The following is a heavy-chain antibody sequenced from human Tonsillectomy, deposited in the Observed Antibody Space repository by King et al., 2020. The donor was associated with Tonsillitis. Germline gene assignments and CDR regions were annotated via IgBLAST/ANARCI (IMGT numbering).Heavy chain of an antibody. V-gene: IGHV3-23*03. CDR3: AKGQMSSYYNAWSFDAFDI. D-gene: IGHD3-22*01. J-gene: IGHJ3*02. CDR1: GFTFSSYA. CDR2: IYTAGSST. Sequence: EVQLVESGGGLVQPGGSLRLSCAASGFTFSSYAMSWVRQAPGKGLEWVSVIYTAGSSTYYADSVKGRFTISRDNSKNTLYLQMNTLRAEDTAVYYCAKGQMSSYYNAWSFDAFDIWGQGTMVTVSS.